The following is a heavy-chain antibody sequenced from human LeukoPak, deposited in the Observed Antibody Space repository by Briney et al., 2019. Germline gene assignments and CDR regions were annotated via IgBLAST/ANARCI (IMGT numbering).Heavy chain of an antibody. J-gene: IGHJ4*02. CDR1: GGSISTSNYY. CDR3: AGRDTGNFDY. Sequence: PSETLSLTCTVSGGSISTSNYYWGWIRQPPGKGLEWIGNIFYSGSTYYSPSLKSRVTLSLDTSRNQFSLKLTSVTAADTAVYYCAGRDTGNFDYWGQGTLVTVSS. CDR2: IFYSGST. D-gene: IGHD3-9*01. V-gene: IGHV4-39*07.